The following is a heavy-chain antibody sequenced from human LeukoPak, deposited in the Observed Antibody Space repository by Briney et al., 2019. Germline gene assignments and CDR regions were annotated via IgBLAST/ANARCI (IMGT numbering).Heavy chain of an antibody. Sequence: PSETLSHNCTVSGGSISSSSYYWGWIRQPPGKGLEWIGSIYYSGSTYYNPSLKSRVTISVDTSKNQFSLKLSSLTAADTAVYYCARNSGYDRTFDYWGKGTLVTVSS. CDR3: ARNSGYDRTFDY. CDR2: IYYSGST. D-gene: IGHD5-12*01. J-gene: IGHJ4*02. V-gene: IGHV4-39*07. CDR1: GGSISSSSYY.